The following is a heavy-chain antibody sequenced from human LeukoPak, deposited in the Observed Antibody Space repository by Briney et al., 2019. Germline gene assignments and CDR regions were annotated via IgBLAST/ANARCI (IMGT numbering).Heavy chain of an antibody. CDR1: GFTFSSYA. J-gene: IGHJ3*02. D-gene: IGHD6-19*01. V-gene: IGHV3-30*04. CDR2: ISYDGSNK. Sequence: GRSLRLSCAASGFTFSSYAMHWVRQAPGKGLEWVAVISYDGSNKYYADSVKGRFTISRDNSKNTLYLQMNSLRAEDTAVYYCARVRSGWYGETGAFGIWGQGTMVTVSS. CDR3: ARVRSGWYGETGAFGI.